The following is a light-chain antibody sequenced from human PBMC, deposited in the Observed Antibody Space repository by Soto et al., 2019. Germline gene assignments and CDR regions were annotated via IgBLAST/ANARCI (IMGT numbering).Light chain of an antibody. CDR2: EVS. J-gene: IGLJ2*01. CDR3: SSYAGGNNLV. CDR1: SSDVGGYNY. V-gene: IGLV2-8*01. Sequence: ALTQPPSASGSPGQSVTISCTGTSSDVGGYNYVSWYQHHPGKAPKLLISEVSERPSGVPDRFSGSKSANTASLTVSGLQAEDEADYYCSSYAGGNNLVFGGGTKVTVL.